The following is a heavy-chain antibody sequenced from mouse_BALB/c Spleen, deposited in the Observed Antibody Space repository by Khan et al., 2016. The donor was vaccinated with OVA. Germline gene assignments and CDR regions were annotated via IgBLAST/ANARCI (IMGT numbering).Heavy chain of an antibody. J-gene: IGHJ3*01. CDR3: ATLYCNPFAY. CDR2: IDPTNDNI. CDR1: GFNIKDTY. Sequence: EVQLQESGAELVKPGASIKLSCTASGFNIKDTYMHWVKQRPEQGPEWIGRIDPTNDNIKYDPKFQDKATITADTSSNTAYLQLSSLTSEDTAVYYCATLYCNPFAYWGQGTLVSVSA. D-gene: IGHD2-1*01. V-gene: IGHV14-3*02.